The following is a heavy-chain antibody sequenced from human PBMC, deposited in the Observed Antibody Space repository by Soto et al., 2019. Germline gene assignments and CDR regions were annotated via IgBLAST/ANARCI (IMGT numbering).Heavy chain of an antibody. CDR1: GFTFSDYY. J-gene: IGHJ4*02. V-gene: IGHV3-11*06. D-gene: IGHD5-18*01. CDR2: ISSSSSYT. CDR3: ARGWPHYVDKAYYEY. Sequence: GWSLRLSCAASGFTFSDYYMSLIRQAPGKGLEWVSYISSSSSYTNYADSVKGRFTISRDNAKNSLYLQMNSLRAEDTAVYYCARGWPHYVDKAYYEYWGEGTLVTVSS.